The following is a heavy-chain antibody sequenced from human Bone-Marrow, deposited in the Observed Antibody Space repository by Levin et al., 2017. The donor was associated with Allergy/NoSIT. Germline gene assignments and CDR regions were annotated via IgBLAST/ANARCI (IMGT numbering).Heavy chain of an antibody. Sequence: PSETLSLTCTVSGGSIRSAAYYWHWIRQHPGKGLEWIGYIFYSGTTYYNPSLKSRFTLSVDTSKNQFSLKLSFVTAADTAVYYCARASGSGSSPLDYWGQGTLVTVSS. CDR1: GGSIRSAAYY. CDR2: IFYSGTT. J-gene: IGHJ4*02. V-gene: IGHV4-31*03. CDR3: ARASGSGSSPLDY. D-gene: IGHD3-10*01.